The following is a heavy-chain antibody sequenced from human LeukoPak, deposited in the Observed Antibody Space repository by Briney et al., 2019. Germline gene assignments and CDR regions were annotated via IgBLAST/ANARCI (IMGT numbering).Heavy chain of an antibody. CDR1: GFTFSIYA. CDR2: ITNSGDNT. V-gene: IGHV3-23*01. D-gene: IGHD6-13*01. J-gene: IGHJ4*02. CDR3: AKAPMEDSWYIHFDY. Sequence: GGSLRLSCAASGFTFSIYAMSWVRQAPGKGLEWVSAITNSGDNTYYADSVKGRFTISRDNSKNTPYLQINSLRAEDTAIYYCAKAPMEDSWYIHFDYWGQGTLVTVSS.